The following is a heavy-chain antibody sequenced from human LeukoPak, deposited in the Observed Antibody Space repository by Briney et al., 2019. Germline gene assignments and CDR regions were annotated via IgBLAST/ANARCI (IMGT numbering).Heavy chain of an antibody. Sequence: GGSLRLSCAASGFTFSSYWMHWVRQAPGKGLVWASRINSDGSSTSYADSVKGRFTISRDNAKNTLYLQMNSLRAEDTAVYYCARGEVVPAAYDAFDVWGQGTMVTVSS. D-gene: IGHD2-2*01. J-gene: IGHJ3*01. V-gene: IGHV3-74*01. CDR1: GFTFSSYW. CDR3: ARGEVVPAAYDAFDV. CDR2: INSDGSST.